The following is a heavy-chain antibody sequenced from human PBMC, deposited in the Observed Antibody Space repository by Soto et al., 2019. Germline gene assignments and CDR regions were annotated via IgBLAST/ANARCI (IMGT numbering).Heavy chain of an antibody. CDR1: GGSISSSSYY. J-gene: IGHJ4*02. D-gene: IGHD3-22*01. CDR2: IYYSGST. CDR3: ARHSGYHYWLFDY. V-gene: IGHV4-39*01. Sequence: NPSETLSLTCTVSGGSISSSSYYWGWIRQPPGKVLEWIGTIYYSGSTYYNLSLKSRVTISLDTSKNQFSLKLSSVTAADTAVYYCARHSGYHYWLFDYWGQGTVVTVSS.